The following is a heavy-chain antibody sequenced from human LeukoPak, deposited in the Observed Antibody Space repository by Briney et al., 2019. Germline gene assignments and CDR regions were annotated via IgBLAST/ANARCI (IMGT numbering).Heavy chain of an antibody. CDR3: ARAPKAYYDFWSGYLPYGMDV. CDR2: INTNTGNP. V-gene: IGHV7-4-1*02. CDR1: GGTFSSYA. Sequence: GSSVKVSCKASGGTFSSYAISWVRQAPGQGLEWMGWINTNTGNPTYAQGFTGRFVFSLDTSVSTAYLQISSLKAEDTAVYYCARAPKAYYDFWSGYLPYGMDVWGQGTTVTVSS. D-gene: IGHD3-3*01. J-gene: IGHJ6*02.